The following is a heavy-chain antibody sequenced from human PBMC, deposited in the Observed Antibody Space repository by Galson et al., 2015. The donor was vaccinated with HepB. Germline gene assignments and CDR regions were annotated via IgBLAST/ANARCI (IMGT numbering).Heavy chain of an antibody. CDR1: GFTFSDYY. J-gene: IGHJ5*02. CDR2: ISSSSSYT. CDR3: ARDGIPRYYYDSSGLGVQSNWFDP. V-gene: IGHV3-11*06. D-gene: IGHD3-22*01. Sequence: SLRLSCAASGFTFSDYYMSWIRQAPGKGLEWVSYISSSSSYTNYADSVKGRFTISRDNAKNSLYLQMNSLRAEDTAVYYCARDGIPRYYYDSSGLGVQSNWFDPWGQGTLVTVSS.